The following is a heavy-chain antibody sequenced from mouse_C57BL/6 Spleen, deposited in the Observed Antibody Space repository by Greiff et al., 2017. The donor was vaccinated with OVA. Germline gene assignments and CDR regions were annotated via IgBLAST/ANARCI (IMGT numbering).Heavy chain of an antibody. CDR1: GYTFTSYW. Sequence: QVQLKQPGAELVKPGASVKLSCKASGYTFTSYWMHWVKQRPGQGLEWIGMIHPNSGSTNYNEKFKSKATLTVDKSSSTAYTQLSSLTSEDSAVYYCARGDYDYPSHWYFDVWGTGTTVTVSS. CDR2: IHPNSGST. J-gene: IGHJ1*03. V-gene: IGHV1-64*01. D-gene: IGHD2-4*01. CDR3: ARGDYDYPSHWYFDV.